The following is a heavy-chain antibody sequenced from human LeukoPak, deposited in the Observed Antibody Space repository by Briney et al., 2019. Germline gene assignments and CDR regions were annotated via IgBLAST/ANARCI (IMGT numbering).Heavy chain of an antibody. CDR2: INADNGNT. CDR3: AREVTGDFDY. D-gene: IGHD7-27*01. V-gene: IGHV1-3*01. CDR1: GYTFSSYA. Sequence: ASVKVSCKASGYTFSSYAIHWVRQAPGQRLEWMGWINADNGNTKYSQKFQGRVTITRDTSASTAYMELSSLRSEDTAVYYCAREVTGDFDYWGQGTLVTVSS. J-gene: IGHJ4*02.